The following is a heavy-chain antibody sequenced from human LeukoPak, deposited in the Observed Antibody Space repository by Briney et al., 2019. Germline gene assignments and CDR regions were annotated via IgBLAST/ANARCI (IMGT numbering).Heavy chain of an antibody. Sequence: SETLSLTCTVSGGSISSYYWSWIRQPAGKGLEWIGRIYTSGSTNYNPSLKSRVTMSVDTSKNQFSLKLSSVTAADTAAYYCARQTSIAARPGEYYFDYWGQGTLVTVSS. D-gene: IGHD6-6*01. CDR3: ARQTSIAARPGEYYFDY. V-gene: IGHV4-4*07. CDR1: GGSISSYY. CDR2: IYTSGST. J-gene: IGHJ4*02.